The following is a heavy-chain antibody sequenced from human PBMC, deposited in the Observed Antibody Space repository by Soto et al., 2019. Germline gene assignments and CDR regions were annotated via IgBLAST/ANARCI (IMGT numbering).Heavy chain of an antibody. CDR1: GFTFSSYA. Sequence: EVQLLESGGGLVQPGGSLRLSCAASGFTFSSYAMSWVRQAPGKGLEWVSTISGSGGSTYYADSVKGRFTISRDNSKNTLYLQMNNLRAEDTAVYYCVKPGAGLGGGYYLFDYWGQGTLVTVSS. CDR2: ISGSGGST. V-gene: IGHV3-23*01. CDR3: VKPGAGLGGGYYLFDY. D-gene: IGHD3-22*01. J-gene: IGHJ4*02.